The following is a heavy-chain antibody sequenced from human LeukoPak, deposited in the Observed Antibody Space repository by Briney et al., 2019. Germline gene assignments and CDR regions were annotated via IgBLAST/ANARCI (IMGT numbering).Heavy chain of an antibody. CDR1: GFSFGSYG. Sequence: PGGSLRLSCAASGFSFGSYGMTWVRQAPGKGLEWVSTIRGSGYSTYYADSVKGRFTISRDNSKNTLYLQMNSLRAEDTAVYYCAKDLHTSHHDAFDIWGQGTMVTVSS. CDR2: IRGSGYST. CDR3: AKDLHTSHHDAFDI. J-gene: IGHJ3*02. V-gene: IGHV3-23*01. D-gene: IGHD2-2*01.